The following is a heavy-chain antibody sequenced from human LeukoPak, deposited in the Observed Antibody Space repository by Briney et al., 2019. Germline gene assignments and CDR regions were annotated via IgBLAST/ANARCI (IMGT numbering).Heavy chain of an antibody. CDR3: VRDLILVWTPGDDLDH. CDR1: GFTFSNYW. D-gene: IGHD3-16*01. Sequence: GGSLRLSCAASGFTFSNYWMHWVRHAPGKGLEWVSRINERATIISYADSVKGRFTISRENARNTLYLQMNSLTAEDTAVYYCVRDLILVWTPGDDLDHWGQGTLVTVSS. V-gene: IGHV3-74*01. CDR2: INERATII. J-gene: IGHJ4*02.